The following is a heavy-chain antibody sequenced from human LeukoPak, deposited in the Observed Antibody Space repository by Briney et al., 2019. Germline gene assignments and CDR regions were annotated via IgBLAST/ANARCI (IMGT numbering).Heavy chain of an antibody. Sequence: GASVKVSCRATGYTFTSYGIAWVRQAPGQGLEWMGGIIPIFGTANYAQKFQGRVTITTDESTSTAYMELSSLRSEDTAVYYCARDLTLAAEGATFGAVINAFDIWGQGTMVTVSS. CDR1: GYTFTSYG. CDR3: ARDLTLAAEGATFGAVINAFDI. CDR2: IIPIFGTA. V-gene: IGHV1-69*05. D-gene: IGHD3-3*01. J-gene: IGHJ3*02.